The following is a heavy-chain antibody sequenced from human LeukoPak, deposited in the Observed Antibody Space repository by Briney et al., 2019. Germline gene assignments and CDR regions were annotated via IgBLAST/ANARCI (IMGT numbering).Heavy chain of an antibody. CDR2: IKKDGSEN. CDR1: GFTFISYR. J-gene: IGHJ4*02. V-gene: IGHV3-7*05. D-gene: IGHD2-8*01. CDR3: ARNGFSRPDPFDY. Sequence: GGSLTLSCPATGFTFISYRLSWVRPPPGKGLEWVDNIKKDGSENYYVDSVKGRFTISRDNAKNSLYLQMNSLKAEDPGVYSCARNGFSRPDPFDYWGQGTLVTVSS.